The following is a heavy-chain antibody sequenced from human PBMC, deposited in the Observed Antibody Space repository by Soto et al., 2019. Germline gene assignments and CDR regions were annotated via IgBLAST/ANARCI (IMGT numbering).Heavy chain of an antibody. V-gene: IGHV1-46*01. CDR2: INPSGGST. Sequence: ASVKVSGKASGYTFTSYYMHWVRQAPGQGLEWMGIINPSGGSTSYAQKFQGRVTMTRDTSTSTVYMELSSLRSEDTAVYYCARGMAEEQIFYYFDYWGQGALVTVSS. J-gene: IGHJ4*02. D-gene: IGHD3-9*01. CDR1: GYTFTSYY. CDR3: ARGMAEEQIFYYFDY.